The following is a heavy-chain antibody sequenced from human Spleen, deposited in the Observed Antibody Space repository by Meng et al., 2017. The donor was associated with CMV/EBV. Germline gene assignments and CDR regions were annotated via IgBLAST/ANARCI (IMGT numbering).Heavy chain of an antibody. Sequence: GESLKISCAASGFTVSNNYMSWVRQAPGKGLEWVSVIYSGGSTYYADSVKGRFTISRDNSKNTLYLQMNSLRAEDTAVYYCARDHDSIAAAGAKDDYWGQGTLVTVSS. V-gene: IGHV3-53*01. CDR2: IYSGGST. CDR3: ARDHDSIAAAGAKDDY. CDR1: GFTVSNNY. D-gene: IGHD6-13*01. J-gene: IGHJ4*02.